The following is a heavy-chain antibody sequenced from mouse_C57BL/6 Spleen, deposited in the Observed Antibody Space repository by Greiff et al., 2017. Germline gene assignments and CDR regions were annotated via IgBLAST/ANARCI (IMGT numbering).Heavy chain of an antibody. CDR3: AVYGYDGFAY. Sequence: QVQLQQPGAELVMPGASVKLSCKASGYTFTSYWMHWVKQRPGQGLEWIGEIDPSDSYTNYNQKFKGKSTLTVDKSSSTAYMQLSSLTSEDAAVYYGAVYGYDGFAYWGQGTLVTVSA. J-gene: IGHJ3*01. CDR2: IDPSDSYT. CDR1: GYTFTSYW. V-gene: IGHV1-69*01. D-gene: IGHD2-2*01.